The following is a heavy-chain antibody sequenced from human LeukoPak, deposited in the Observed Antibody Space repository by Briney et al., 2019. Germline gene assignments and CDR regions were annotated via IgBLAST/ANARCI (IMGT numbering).Heavy chain of an antibody. J-gene: IGHJ6*03. D-gene: IGHD4-17*01. Sequence: SETLSLTCTVSGYSISSGYYWGWIRQPPGKGLEWIGIIYHSGRTDYNPSLKSRVTISVDTSKNQFSLKLSSVTAADTAVYYCARDSPTPYGDNYYYYYMDVWGKGTTVTVSS. V-gene: IGHV4-38-2*02. CDR3: ARDSPTPYGDNYYYYYMDV. CDR2: IYHSGRT. CDR1: GYSISSGYY.